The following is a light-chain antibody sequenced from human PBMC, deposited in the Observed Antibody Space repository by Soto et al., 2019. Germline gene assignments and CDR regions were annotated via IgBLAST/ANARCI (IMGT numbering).Light chain of an antibody. CDR1: QGVGST. CDR3: QNYLTWQLT. CDR2: DAY. V-gene: IGKV3-15*01. Sequence: SHETMSVSPGERAKISFGASQGVGSTLAWYQQEPGRAHRLIIYDAYTRATGIQARFSGAGSGTEFTLTIRGMQSDDFAVYYCQNYLTWQLTVGGGTPGDIK. J-gene: IGKJ4*01.